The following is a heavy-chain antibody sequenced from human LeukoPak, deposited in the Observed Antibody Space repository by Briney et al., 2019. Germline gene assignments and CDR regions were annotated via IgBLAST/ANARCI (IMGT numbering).Heavy chain of an antibody. Sequence: GGSLRLSCAASGFTFSNSYMSWVRQAPGKGLEWVATIKEDGSAKYYVDSVRGRFSISRDNAKNSLYLQMNSLRAEDTAVYYCARVLRYSYGYVDYWGQGTLVTVSS. CDR1: GFTFSNSY. D-gene: IGHD5-18*01. V-gene: IGHV3-7*04. CDR2: IKEDGSAK. CDR3: ARVLRYSYGYVDY. J-gene: IGHJ4*02.